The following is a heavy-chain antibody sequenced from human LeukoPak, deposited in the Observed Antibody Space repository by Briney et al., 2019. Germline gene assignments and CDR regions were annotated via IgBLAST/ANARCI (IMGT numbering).Heavy chain of an antibody. V-gene: IGHV4-30-4*01. CDR2: IYYSGST. Sequence: SQTLSLTCTVSGGSISSGDYYWSWIRQPPRKGLEWIGYIYYSGSTYYNPSLKSRVTISVDTSKNQFSLKLSSVTAADTAVYYCARADGDYVPYYYGMDVWGQGTTVTVSS. D-gene: IGHD4-17*01. CDR3: ARADGDYVPYYYGMDV. J-gene: IGHJ6*02. CDR1: GGSISSGDYY.